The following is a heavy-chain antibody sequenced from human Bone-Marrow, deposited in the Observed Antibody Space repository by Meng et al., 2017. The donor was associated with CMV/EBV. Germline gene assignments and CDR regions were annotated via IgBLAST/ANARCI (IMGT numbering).Heavy chain of an antibody. CDR2: INQSEGT. CDR1: GGSFSGRF. Sequence: GTLRLSCAVYGGSFSGRFWSWIRQPPGKGLEWIGDINQSEGTHYNPSLKSRATISVDTSKNQFSLKLSYVTVADTAVYYCARGRSQFEYWSQKRLVTVSS. V-gene: IGHV4-34*01. CDR3: ARGRSQFEY. J-gene: IGHJ4*02.